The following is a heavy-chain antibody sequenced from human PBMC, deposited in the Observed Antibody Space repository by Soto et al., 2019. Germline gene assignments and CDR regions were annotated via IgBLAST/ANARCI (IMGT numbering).Heavy chain of an antibody. J-gene: IGHJ3*02. CDR2: INPATGAA. Sequence: QLHLVQSGAVVKKPGASVTVSCSASGYPVTAYYMHWVRQAPGRGLEWMGGINPATGAAKYTQTFQGRVTMTRDTSTSTVFMELSGLTSEDTAVFYCARGGGVGVAGSADFEMWGQGTLVTVSS. D-gene: IGHD3-3*01. CDR1: GYPVTAYY. V-gene: IGHV1-2*02. CDR3: ARGGGVGVAGSADFEM.